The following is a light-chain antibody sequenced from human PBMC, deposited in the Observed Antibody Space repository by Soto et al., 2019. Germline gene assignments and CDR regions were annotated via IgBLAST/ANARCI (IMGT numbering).Light chain of an antibody. CDR1: ESISNW. CDR2: KAS. Sequence: DIQMTQSPSTLSASVGDRVIITCRASESISNWLAWYQQKPGKAPNLLIYKASSLKSGVPLRFSGSGSGTEFTLTITRLQPDDFATYYCQQYDTYWTFGQGTKVEFK. J-gene: IGKJ1*01. V-gene: IGKV1-5*03. CDR3: QQYDTYWT.